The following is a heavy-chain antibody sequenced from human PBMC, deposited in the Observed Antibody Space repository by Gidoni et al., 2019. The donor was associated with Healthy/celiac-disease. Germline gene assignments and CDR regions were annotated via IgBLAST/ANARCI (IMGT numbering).Heavy chain of an antibody. Sequence: EVQRVESGGGLVKPGGSLRRSYAASGFTFSSYSMNWVRQAPGKGLEWVSSISSSSSYIYYADSVKGRFTISRDNAKNSLYLQINSLRAEDTAVYYCARDRIRDAFDIWGQGTMVTVSS. CDR3: ARDRIRDAFDI. CDR1: GFTFSSYS. V-gene: IGHV3-21*01. CDR2: ISSSSSYI. J-gene: IGHJ3*02.